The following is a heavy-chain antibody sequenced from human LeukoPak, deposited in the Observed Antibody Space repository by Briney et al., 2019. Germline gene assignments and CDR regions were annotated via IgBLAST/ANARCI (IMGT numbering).Heavy chain of an antibody. CDR1: GYSISSGYY. CDR3: ARTGAGYYYYYMDV. D-gene: IGHD1-26*01. V-gene: IGHV4-38-2*02. J-gene: IGHJ6*03. Sequence: PSETLSLTCIVSGYSISSGYYWGWIRQSPGKGLEWIGTIYRSGSTYSNPSLRGQVTISVDTSKNQFSLKLSSVTAADTAVYYCARTGAGYYYYYMDVWGKGTMVTVSS. CDR2: IYRSGST.